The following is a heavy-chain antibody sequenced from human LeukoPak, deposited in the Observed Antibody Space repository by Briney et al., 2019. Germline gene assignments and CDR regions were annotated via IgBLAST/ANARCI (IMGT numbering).Heavy chain of an antibody. CDR3: TRVRKVPALMEWGYFQH. Sequence: GGSLRLSCTASGFTFGDYAMSWVRQAPGKGLEWVGFIRSKAYGGTTEYAASVKGRFTISRDDSKSIAYLQMNSLKTEDTAVYYCTRVRKVPALMEWGYFQHWGQGTLVTVSS. V-gene: IGHV3-49*04. D-gene: IGHD2-2*01. CDR1: GFTFGDYA. J-gene: IGHJ1*01. CDR2: IRSKAYGGTT.